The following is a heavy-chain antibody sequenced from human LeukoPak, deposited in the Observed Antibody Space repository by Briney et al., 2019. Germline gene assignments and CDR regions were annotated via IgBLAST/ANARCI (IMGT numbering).Heavy chain of an antibody. V-gene: IGHV3-30-3*01. CDR3: ASSSSMASFDDFDI. CDR1: GFTFSSYA. D-gene: IGHD2/OR15-2a*01. J-gene: IGHJ3*02. CDR2: ISYDGSNK. Sequence: GGSLRLSCAASGFTFSSYAMRWVRQAPGKGLEWVSVISYDGSNKYYADSVKGRFTISRDNSKNTLYLQMNSLRAEDTAVYYCASSSSMASFDDFDIWGQGTMVTVSS.